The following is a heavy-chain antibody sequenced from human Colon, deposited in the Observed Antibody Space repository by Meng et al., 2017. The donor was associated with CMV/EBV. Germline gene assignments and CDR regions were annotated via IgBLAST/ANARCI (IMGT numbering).Heavy chain of an antibody. V-gene: IGHV3-30*02. CDR2: IRYDGSNK. CDR3: AKDRPYFYYGSGSYLGGNWFDP. D-gene: IGHD3-10*01. CDR1: GFPFSSYG. Sequence: GESLKISCAASGFPFSSYGMHWVRQAPGKGLEWVAFIRYDGSNKYYADSVKGRFTISRDNSKNTLYLQMNSLRAEDTAVYYCAKDRPYFYYGSGSYLGGNWFDPWGQGTLVTVSS. J-gene: IGHJ5*02.